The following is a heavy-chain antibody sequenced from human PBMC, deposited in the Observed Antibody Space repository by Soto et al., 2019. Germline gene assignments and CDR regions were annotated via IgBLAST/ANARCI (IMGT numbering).Heavy chain of an antibody. CDR3: AKDESAGYYYFDY. CDR1: GFTFSSYG. D-gene: IGHD3-9*01. CDR2: IWYDGSNK. Sequence: GGSLRLSCAASGFTFSSYGMHWVRQAPGKGLEWVAVIWYDGSNKHYADSVKGRFTISRDNFKNTLYLQMNSLRAEDTAVYYCAKDESAGYYYFDYWGQGTLVTVSS. V-gene: IGHV3-33*06. J-gene: IGHJ4*02.